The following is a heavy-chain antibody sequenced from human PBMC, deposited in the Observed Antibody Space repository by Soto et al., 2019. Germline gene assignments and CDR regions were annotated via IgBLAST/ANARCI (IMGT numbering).Heavy chain of an antibody. D-gene: IGHD6-6*01. CDR2: IXYDGSNK. CDR1: XXTFSSYX. CDR3: AKDQSGWQLADYYYYYMDV. V-gene: IGHV3-30*18. Sequence: GGSLRLSCXASXXTFSSYXMHXXRQAPGKGLEWVAXIXYDGSNKYYADSVKGRFTISRDNSKNTLYLQMNSLRAEATAVYYCAKDQSGWQLADYYYYYMDVWGKGTTVTVSS. J-gene: IGHJ6*03.